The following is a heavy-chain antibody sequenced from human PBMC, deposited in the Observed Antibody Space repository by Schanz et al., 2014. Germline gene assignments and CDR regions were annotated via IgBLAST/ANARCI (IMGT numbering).Heavy chain of an antibody. J-gene: IGHJ4*02. CDR1: GFTFNTYS. CDR3: ARSSGWRSYFDS. CDR2: ISWNSGSV. D-gene: IGHD6-19*01. Sequence: VQLVESGGGVVQPGRSLRLSCAASGFTFNTYSMNWVRQAPGKGLEWVSSISWNSGSVAYADSVRGRFTISRDNGKSSLYLQMNGLRAEDTAVYYCARSSGWRSYFDSWGQGTLVTVAS. V-gene: IGHV3-48*04.